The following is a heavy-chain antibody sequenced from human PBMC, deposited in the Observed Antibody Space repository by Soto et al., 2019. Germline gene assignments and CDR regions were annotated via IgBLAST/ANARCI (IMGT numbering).Heavy chain of an antibody. CDR3: ARDHLEGNWFDP. CDR2: IYHSGTT. CDR1: GGSISSGGYS. J-gene: IGHJ5*02. Sequence: QLQLQESGSGLVRPSQTLSLTCAVSGGSISSGGYSWNWIRQPPGKGLEWIGYIYHSGTTLYNPSLKSRVXXXVXXSKTQFSLTLTSVTAADTAVYYCARDHLEGNWFDPWGQGTLVTVSS. V-gene: IGHV4-30-2*01.